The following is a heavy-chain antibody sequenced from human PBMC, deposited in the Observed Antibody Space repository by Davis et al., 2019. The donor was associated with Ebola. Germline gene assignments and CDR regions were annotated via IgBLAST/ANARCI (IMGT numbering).Heavy chain of an antibody. CDR1: GGSISSYY. Sequence: SETLSLTCTVSGGSISSYYWSWIRQPPGKGLEWIGYIYYSGSTNYNPPLKSRVTISVDTSKNQFSLKLSSVTAADTAVYYCARVDWNYRFDYWGQGTLVTVSS. CDR2: IYYSGST. D-gene: IGHD1-7*01. J-gene: IGHJ4*02. V-gene: IGHV4-59*01. CDR3: ARVDWNYRFDY.